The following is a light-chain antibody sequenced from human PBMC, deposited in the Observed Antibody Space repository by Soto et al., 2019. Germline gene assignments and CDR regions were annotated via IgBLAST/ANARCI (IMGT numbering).Light chain of an antibody. J-gene: IGKJ2*01. CDR3: MQGTLWPRT. V-gene: IGKV2-30*01. CDR1: QSLVDRDGNTY. CDR2: KVS. Sequence: DVVMTQSPLSLPVTLGQPASISCRSSQSLVDRDGNTYLNWFQQRPGQSPRSLIYKVSNRDSGVPDRFSGSGSGTDFTLKISRVEAEYVGVYYCMQGTLWPRTFGQGTKLEIK.